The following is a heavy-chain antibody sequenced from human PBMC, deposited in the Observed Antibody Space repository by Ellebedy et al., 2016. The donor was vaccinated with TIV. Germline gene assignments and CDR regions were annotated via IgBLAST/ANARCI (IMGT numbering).Heavy chain of an antibody. D-gene: IGHD6-13*01. CDR3: ASDIVHSSSWSYYFDY. CDR2: INPNSGGT. J-gene: IGHJ4*02. CDR1: GYTFTGYY. V-gene: IGHV1-2*02. Sequence: ASVKVSCXASGYTFTGYYMHWVRQAPGQGLEWMGWINPNSGGTNYAQKFQGRVTMTRDTSISTAYMELSSLRSEDTAVYYCASDIVHSSSWSYYFDYWGQGTLVTVSS.